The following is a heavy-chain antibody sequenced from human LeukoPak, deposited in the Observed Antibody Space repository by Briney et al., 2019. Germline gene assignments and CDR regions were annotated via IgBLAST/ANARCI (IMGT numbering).Heavy chain of an antibody. V-gene: IGHV1-18*01. J-gene: IGHJ4*02. CDR3: ARGYCSGTSCYAVDY. CDR1: GYTFTSYG. Sequence: ASMKVSCKASGYTFTSYGISWVRQAPGQGLEWMGWIITHNGNTNYTQKLQGRVTMTTDTSTTTAYMELRSLRSDDTAVYYCARGYCSGTSCYAVDYWGQGTLVTVSS. CDR2: IITHNGNT. D-gene: IGHD2-2*01.